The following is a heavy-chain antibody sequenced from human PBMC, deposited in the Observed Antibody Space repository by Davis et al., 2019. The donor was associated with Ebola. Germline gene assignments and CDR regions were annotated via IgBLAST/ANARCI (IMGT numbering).Heavy chain of an antibody. V-gene: IGHV3-15*01. CDR3: ARDLRELGGVYYYYGMDV. J-gene: IGHJ6*02. D-gene: IGHD1-26*01. Sequence: GGSLRLSCAASGFTFSSYEINWVRQAPGKGLEWVGRIKSKTDGGTTDYAAPVKGRFTISRDDSKNTLYLQMNSLKTEDSAVYYCARDLRELGGVYYYYGMDVWGQGTTVTVSS. CDR1: GFTFSSYE. CDR2: IKSKTDGGTT.